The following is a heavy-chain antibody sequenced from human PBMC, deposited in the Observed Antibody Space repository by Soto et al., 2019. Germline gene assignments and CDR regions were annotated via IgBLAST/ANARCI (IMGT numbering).Heavy chain of an antibody. CDR2: INGDGGTI. CDR1: GFTFSTSW. CDR3: TIGGNYYFAY. Sequence: EVQLVEAGGGLVQPGGSLRLSCAASGFTFSTSWIHWVRQAPGKGLVWVSRINGDGGTINYADSVKGRFTISRDNAKNTVYLQMNSLSADDTAVYYSTIGGNYYFAYWGQGTLVTVSA. D-gene: IGHD1-7*01. V-gene: IGHV3-74*01. J-gene: IGHJ4*02.